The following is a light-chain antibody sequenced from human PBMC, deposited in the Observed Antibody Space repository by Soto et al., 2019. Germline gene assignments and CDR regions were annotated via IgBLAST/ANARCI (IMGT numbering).Light chain of an antibody. Sequence: EIVLTQSPATLSLSPGERATLSCRASQSVSSYLAWYQQKPGQAPRLLIYDASNRPTGIPASFSGSGSGTYFTLTIRSPEPEDFAFYFCQQHSKCVVTFGRRTKVDIK. CDR3: QQHSKCVVT. CDR2: DAS. CDR1: QSVSSY. J-gene: IGKJ3*01. V-gene: IGKV3-11*01.